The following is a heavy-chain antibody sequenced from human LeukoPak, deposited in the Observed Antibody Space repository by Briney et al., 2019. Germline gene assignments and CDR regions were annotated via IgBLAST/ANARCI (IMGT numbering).Heavy chain of an antibody. V-gene: IGHV3-7*01. Sequence: GGSLRLSCAASGFTFSSYSMNWVRQAPGKGLEWVANMNEDGSDKYYVDSVKGRFTISRDNAKNSLYLQMNSLRAEDTAVYYCARDRRLDYWGQGTLVTVSS. D-gene: IGHD1-1*01. CDR1: GFTFSSYS. J-gene: IGHJ4*02. CDR3: ARDRRLDY. CDR2: MNEDGSDK.